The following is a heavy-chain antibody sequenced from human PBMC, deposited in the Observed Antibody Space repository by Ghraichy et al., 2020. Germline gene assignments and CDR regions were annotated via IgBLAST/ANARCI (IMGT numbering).Heavy chain of an antibody. CDR3: ARVRYFDWADFDY. Sequence: SETLSLTCAVYGGSFSGYYWSWIRQPPGKGLEWIGEINHSGSTNYNPSLKSRVTISVDTSKNQFSLKLSSVTAADTAVYYCARVRYFDWADFDYWGQGTLVTVSS. D-gene: IGHD3-9*01. V-gene: IGHV4-34*01. CDR1: GGSFSGYY. J-gene: IGHJ4*02. CDR2: INHSGST.